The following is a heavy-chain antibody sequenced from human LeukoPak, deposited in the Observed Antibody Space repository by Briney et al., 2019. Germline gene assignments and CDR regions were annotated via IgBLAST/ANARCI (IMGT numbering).Heavy chain of an antibody. CDR1: GFAFSTYW. J-gene: IGHJ4*02. V-gene: IGHV3-23*01. CDR2: ISGSGGST. D-gene: IGHD4-11*01. Sequence: GGSLRLSCAASGFAFSTYWMDWVRQAPGKVLEWVSAISGSGGSTYYADSVRGRFTISRDNSKNTLYLQMNSLRAEDTAVYYCANGDYRDYFDYWGQGTLVTVSS. CDR3: ANGDYRDYFDY.